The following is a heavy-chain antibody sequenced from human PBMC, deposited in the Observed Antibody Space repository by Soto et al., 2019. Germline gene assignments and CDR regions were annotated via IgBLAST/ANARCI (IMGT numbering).Heavy chain of an antibody. CDR1: GGSIDNSY. CDR3: ARSIDP. CDR2: IYYSGST. V-gene: IGHV4-59*06. J-gene: IGHJ5*02. Sequence: SETLSLTCTVSGGSIDNSYWSWIRQPPGKGLEWIGYIYYSGSTYYNPSLKSRVTISVDTSKNQFSLKLSSVTAADTAVYYCARSIDPWGQGTLVTVSS.